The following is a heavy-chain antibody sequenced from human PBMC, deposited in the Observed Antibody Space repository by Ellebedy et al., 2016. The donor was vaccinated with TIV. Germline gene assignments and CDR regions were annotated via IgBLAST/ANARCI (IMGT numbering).Heavy chain of an antibody. V-gene: IGHV3-9*03. Sequence: SLKISCEASGFTFPDYAMHSVRQAPRKGLEWVSGLSWSSGVIEYADSVKGRFTISRDNAKNSVFLQMNSLRVEDMALYYCAKAVERGALDIWGQGTVATVSP. D-gene: IGHD1-26*01. CDR2: LSWSSGVI. J-gene: IGHJ3*02. CDR3: AKAVERGALDI. CDR1: GFTFPDYA.